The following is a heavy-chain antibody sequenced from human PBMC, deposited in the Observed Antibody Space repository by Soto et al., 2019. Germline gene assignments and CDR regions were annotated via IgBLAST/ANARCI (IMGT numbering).Heavy chain of an antibody. J-gene: IGHJ6*02. D-gene: IGHD2-2*01. CDR1: GGTFSSYA. CDR3: ARDGRAIVVVPAAIHYYGMDV. CDR2: IIPIFGTA. V-gene: IGHV1-69*13. Sequence: ASVKVSFKASGGTFSSYAISWVRQAPGQGLEWMGGIIPIFGTANYAQKFQGRVTITADESTSTAYMELSSLRSEDTAVYYCARDGRAIVVVPAAIHYYGMDVWGQGTTVTVSS.